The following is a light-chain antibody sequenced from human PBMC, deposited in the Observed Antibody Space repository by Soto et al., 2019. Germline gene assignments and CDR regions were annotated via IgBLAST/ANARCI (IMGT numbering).Light chain of an antibody. CDR2: GAS. Sequence: EILLTQSPGTLSLSPGESATLSCRASQSVSSSYLAWYQQRPGQAPRLLIYGASSRATGIPGRFSGSGSGTDFTLTISRLEPEDFAVYYCQQYGTSPWTFGQGTKVDIK. J-gene: IGKJ1*01. V-gene: IGKV3-20*01. CDR1: QSVSSSY. CDR3: QQYGTSPWT.